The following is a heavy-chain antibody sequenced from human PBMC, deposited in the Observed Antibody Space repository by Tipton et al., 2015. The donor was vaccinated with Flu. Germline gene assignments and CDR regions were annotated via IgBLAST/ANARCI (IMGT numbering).Heavy chain of an antibody. CDR3: VRGMPQGVVVLPPAMRFDH. J-gene: IGHJ4*02. CDR2: ISAYTGNT. Sequence: QVQLVQSGPEVKKPGASVKVSCKASGYTFNTYGISWVRQAPGQGLEWMGWISAYTGNTNYAKHFQGRVTLTTDTSTGTAYMELRSLRSDDTAVYYCVRGMPQGVVVLPPAMRFDHWGQGTLVTVSS. D-gene: IGHD2-2*01. CDR1: GYTFNTYG. V-gene: IGHV1-18*01.